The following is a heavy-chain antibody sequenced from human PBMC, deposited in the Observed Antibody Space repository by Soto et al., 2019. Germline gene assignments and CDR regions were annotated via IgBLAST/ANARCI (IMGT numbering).Heavy chain of an antibody. CDR1: GYTFTSYG. J-gene: IGHJ4*02. CDR2: ISAYNGNT. V-gene: IGHV1-18*01. D-gene: IGHD2-2*02. CDR3: ARERQYCSSTSCYTEGLDY. Sequence: GASVKVSCKASGYTFTSYGISWVRQAPGQGLEWMGWISAYNGNTNYAQKLQGRVTMTTDTSTSTAYRELRSLRSDDTAVYYCARERQYCSSTSCYTEGLDYWGQGTLVTVSS.